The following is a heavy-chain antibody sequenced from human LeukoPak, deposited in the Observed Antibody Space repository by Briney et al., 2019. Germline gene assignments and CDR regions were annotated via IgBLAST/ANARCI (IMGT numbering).Heavy chain of an antibody. Sequence: GGSLRLSCAASGFSFNTYAMSWVRQAPGKGLEWVSATHSSGGTYYADSVRGRFTISRDTSKNTLYLQINSLSVEDTAVYYCIVFGDSNHWGQGTLVTVSS. D-gene: IGHD4-17*01. J-gene: IGHJ5*02. CDR1: GFSFNTYA. V-gene: IGHV3-23*01. CDR2: THSSGGT. CDR3: IVFGDSNH.